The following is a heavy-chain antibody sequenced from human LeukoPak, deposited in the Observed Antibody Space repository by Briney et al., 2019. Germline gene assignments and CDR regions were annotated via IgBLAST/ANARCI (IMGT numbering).Heavy chain of an antibody. CDR3: ARDASDYGGNQPLDY. Sequence: GGSLRLSCAASGFTFSNYGMHWVRQAPGKGLEWVAVIWYDGSDKYYADSVKGRFTISRDNSKNTLYLQMNSLRAEDTAVYYCARDASDYGGNQPLDYWGQGTLVTVSS. CDR2: IWYDGSDK. CDR1: GFTFSNYG. V-gene: IGHV3-30*19. D-gene: IGHD4-23*01. J-gene: IGHJ4*02.